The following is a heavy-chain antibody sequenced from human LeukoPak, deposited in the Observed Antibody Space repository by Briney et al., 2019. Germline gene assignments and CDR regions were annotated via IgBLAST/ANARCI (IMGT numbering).Heavy chain of an antibody. Sequence: GGSLRLSCAGSGFTLSSNWMHWVRQGPGKGLVWVSRIYSDGSRTNYADSVKGRFTISGDNAKNTLYLQMNTLRAEDTAVYYCAKRGILWGGQGTLVTVSS. D-gene: IGHD2/OR15-2a*01. V-gene: IGHV3-74*01. CDR3: AKRGILW. J-gene: IGHJ4*02. CDR1: GFTLSSNW. CDR2: IYSDGSRT.